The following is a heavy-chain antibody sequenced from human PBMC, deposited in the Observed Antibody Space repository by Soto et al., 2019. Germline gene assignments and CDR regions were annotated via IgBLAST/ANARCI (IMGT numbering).Heavy chain of an antibody. Sequence: GESLKISCKGSGYSFTSYWIGWVRQMPGKGLECMGIIYPGDSDTRYSPSFQGQVTISADKSISTAYLQWSSLKASDTAMYYCARGGYCSGGSCYFDYWGQGTLVTVSS. CDR3: ARGGYCSGGSCYFDY. D-gene: IGHD2-15*01. CDR1: GYSFTSYW. J-gene: IGHJ4*02. V-gene: IGHV5-51*01. CDR2: IYPGDSDT.